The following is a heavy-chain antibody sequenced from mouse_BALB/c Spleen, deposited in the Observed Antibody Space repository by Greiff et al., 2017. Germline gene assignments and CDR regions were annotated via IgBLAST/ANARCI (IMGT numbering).Heavy chain of an antibody. J-gene: IGHJ3*01. CDR2: ISYSGST. CDR1: GYSITSDYA. Sequence: EVQLQQSGPGLVKPSQSLSLTCTVTGYSITSDYAWNWIRQFPGNKLEWMGYISYSGSTSYNPSLKSRISITRDTSKNQFFLQLNSVTTEDTATYYCAREEDYGNPWFAYWGQGTLVTVSA. D-gene: IGHD2-1*01. V-gene: IGHV3-2*02. CDR3: AREEDYGNPWFAY.